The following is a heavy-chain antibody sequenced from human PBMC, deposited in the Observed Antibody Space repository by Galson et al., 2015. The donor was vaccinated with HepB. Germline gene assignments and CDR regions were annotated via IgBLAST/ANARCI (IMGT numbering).Heavy chain of an antibody. CDR3: TKPLYTSGSARGIDS. CDR2: INNVGGST. D-gene: IGHD6-25*01. CDR1: GFSFSTYA. J-gene: IGHJ4*02. Sequence: SLRLSCAASGFSFSTYAMTWVRQAPGKGLEWVSTINNVGGSTFYADSVKGRFTISRDNSKNMLYLQMDTLRVDDTAVYYCTKPLYTSGSARGIDSWGQGALVTVSS. V-gene: IGHV3-23*01.